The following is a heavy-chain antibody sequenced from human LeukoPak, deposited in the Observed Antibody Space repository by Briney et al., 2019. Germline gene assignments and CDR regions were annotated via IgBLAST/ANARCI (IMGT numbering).Heavy chain of an antibody. CDR1: GFTFSSYS. CDR2: ISSSRSYI. D-gene: IGHD2-15*01. CDR3: AVDCSGGSCYPGGFDY. Sequence: GGSLRLSCAASGFTFSSYSMNWVRQAPGKGLEWVSSISSSRSYIYYADSVKGRFTISRDNAKNSLYLQMNSLRAEDTAVYYCAVDCSGGSCYPGGFDYWGQGTLVTVSS. V-gene: IGHV3-21*01. J-gene: IGHJ4*02.